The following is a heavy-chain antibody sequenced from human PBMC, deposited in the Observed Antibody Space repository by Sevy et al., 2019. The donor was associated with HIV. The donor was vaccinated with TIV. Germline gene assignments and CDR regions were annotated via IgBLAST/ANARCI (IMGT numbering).Heavy chain of an antibody. CDR3: ARDIGAGSNSETSSPPFFFYYLDS. D-gene: IGHD1-26*01. Sequence: GGSLRLSCAASGFSLDDYAMHWVRQSSGKGLEWVAGISWNSGSIGYADSVKGRFTISRDNARNTLYLQMNNMRSEDTALYYCARDIGAGSNSETSSPPFFFYYLDSWGQGTLVTVSS. CDR1: GFSLDDYA. J-gene: IGHJ4*02. CDR2: ISWNSGSI. V-gene: IGHV3-9*01.